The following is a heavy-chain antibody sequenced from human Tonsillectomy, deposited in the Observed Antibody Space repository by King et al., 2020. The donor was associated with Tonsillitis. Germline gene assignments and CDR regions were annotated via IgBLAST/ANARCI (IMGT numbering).Heavy chain of an antibody. CDR3: ARYDSTGAGAFDI. Sequence: LQLVQSGAEVKKPGESLKISCKGSGYSFTRYWIVWVRQMPGKGLEWMGIIYPGDSETRYSPSFPGQVTISAEKSISTAFLQWSRLKASDSAIYYCARYDSTGAGAFDIWGQGTMVTVSS. D-gene: IGHD3-22*01. CDR2: IYPGDSET. CDR1: GYSFTRYW. J-gene: IGHJ3*02. V-gene: IGHV5-51*01.